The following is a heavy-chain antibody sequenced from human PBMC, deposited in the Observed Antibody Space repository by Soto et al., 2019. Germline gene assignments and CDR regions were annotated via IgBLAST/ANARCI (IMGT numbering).Heavy chain of an antibody. CDR2: IDPSDSQS. CDR3: AGRCRGGNSLSSYSMDV. D-gene: IGHD2-15*01. CDR1: GYSFTSNW. Sequence: PGESLKISCKGSGYSFTSNWINWVRQMPGKGLEWMGRIDPSDSQSNYNPSFQGHVTISADKSTSSAYLQWNSLKASDTAMYHCAGRCRGGNSLSSYSMDVWGQGTTVTVSS. J-gene: IGHJ6*02. V-gene: IGHV5-10-1*01.